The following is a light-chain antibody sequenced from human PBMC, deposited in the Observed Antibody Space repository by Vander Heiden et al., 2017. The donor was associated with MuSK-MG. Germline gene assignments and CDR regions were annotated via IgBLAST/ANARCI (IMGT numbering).Light chain of an antibody. CDR2: GAS. J-gene: IGKJ2*02. CDR3: QQYKNWPRT. CDR1: QSVSSN. V-gene: IGKV3-15*01. Sequence: EIVMTQSPATLSVSPGERATLSCRASQSVSSNLAWYQQKPVQAPRLLIYGASTSATGIPARFSGSGSGTEFTLTISSLQSEDFAVYYCQQYKNWPRTFGPGTKLEIK.